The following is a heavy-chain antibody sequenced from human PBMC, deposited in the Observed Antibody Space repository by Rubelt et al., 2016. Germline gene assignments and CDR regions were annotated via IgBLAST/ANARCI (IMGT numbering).Heavy chain of an antibody. CDR1: GGSISSRTNY. CDR2: VYDSGTA. V-gene: IGHV4-61*05. Sequence: QLHLQESGPGLVKPSETLSLTCTVSGGSISSRTNYWGWIRQPPGKGLEWIGHVYDSGTATYNPSLKSRVTISVDRSKNQFSLKLNSLTAADTAEYFCARDGGSSGWYDYWGQGTLVTVSS. J-gene: IGHJ4*02. CDR3: ARDGGSSGWYDY. D-gene: IGHD6-19*01.